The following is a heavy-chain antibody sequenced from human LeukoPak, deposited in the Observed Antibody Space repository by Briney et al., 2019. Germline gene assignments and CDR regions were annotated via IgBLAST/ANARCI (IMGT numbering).Heavy chain of an antibody. CDR1: SFTFSSYW. D-gene: IGHD3-22*01. CDR2: INTDGSST. V-gene: IGHV3-74*01. CDR3: ARESYDYDRSGYYWFDP. J-gene: IGHJ5*02. Sequence: PGGSLRLSCAACSFTFSSYWMHWVRQAPGKGLVWVSRINTDGSSTSYADSVKGRFTISRDNAKNTLYLQMNSLRAEHKAVYYGARESYDYDRSGYYWFDPWGQGTLVTASS.